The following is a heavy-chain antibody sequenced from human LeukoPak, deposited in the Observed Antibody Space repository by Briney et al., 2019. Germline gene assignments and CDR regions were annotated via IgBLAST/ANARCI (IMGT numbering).Heavy chain of an antibody. CDR1: GGSISSYY. Sequence: SETLSLTCTVSGGSISSYYWSWIRQPPGKGLEWIGYIYYSGSTNYNPSLKSRVTISVDTSKNQFSLKLSSVTAADTAVYYCARGSAVSVVVPAALFDYRGQGTLVTVSS. J-gene: IGHJ4*02. V-gene: IGHV4-59*08. CDR2: IYYSGST. D-gene: IGHD2-2*01. CDR3: ARGSAVSVVVPAALFDY.